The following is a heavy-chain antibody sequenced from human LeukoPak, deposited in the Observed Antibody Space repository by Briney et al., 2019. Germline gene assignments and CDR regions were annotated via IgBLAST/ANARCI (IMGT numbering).Heavy chain of an antibody. V-gene: IGHV4-39*07. J-gene: IGHJ4*02. CDR1: GGSISSSSYY. Sequence: PSETLSLTCTVSGGSISSSSYYWGWIRQPPGKGLEWIGSIYYSGSTYYNPSLKSRVTISVDTSKNQFSLKLSSVTAADTAVYYCVSQTPHFDYWGQGTLVTVSS. CDR3: VSQTPHFDY. CDR2: IYYSGST.